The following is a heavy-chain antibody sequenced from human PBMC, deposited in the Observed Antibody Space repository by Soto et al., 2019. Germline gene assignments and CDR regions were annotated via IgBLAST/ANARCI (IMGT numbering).Heavy chain of an antibody. J-gene: IGHJ6*02. CDR1: GYTFTSYY. V-gene: IGHV1-46*01. D-gene: IGHD4-17*01. CDR2: INPSGGST. Sequence: ASVKVSCKASGYTFTSYYMHWVRQAPGQGLEWMGIINPSGGSTSYAQKFQGRVTMTRDTSTSTVYMELSSLRSEDTAVYYCARGDYGGNSLHGMDVWGQGNPGHRLL. CDR3: ARGDYGGNSLHGMDV.